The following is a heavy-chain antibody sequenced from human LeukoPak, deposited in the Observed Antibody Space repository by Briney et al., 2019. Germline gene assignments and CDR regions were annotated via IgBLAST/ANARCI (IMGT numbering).Heavy chain of an antibody. V-gene: IGHV4-4*09. CDR2: IYTSGST. J-gene: IGHJ6*03. CDR3: ARGNTYYDFWSGYYSPNHYYYYYYMDV. D-gene: IGHD3-3*01. Sequence: PSETLSLTCTVSGGSISSYYWSWIRQPPGKGLEWIGYIYTSGSTNYNPSLKSRVTISVDTSKNQFSLKLSSVTAADPAVYYCARGNTYYDFWSGYYSPNHYYYYYYMDVWGKGTTVTVSS. CDR1: GGSISSYY.